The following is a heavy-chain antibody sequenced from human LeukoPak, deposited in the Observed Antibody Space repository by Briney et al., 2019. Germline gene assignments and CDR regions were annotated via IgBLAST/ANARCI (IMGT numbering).Heavy chain of an antibody. D-gene: IGHD3-3*01. CDR1: GGTFSSYA. J-gene: IGHJ4*02. CDR2: IIPILGIA. CDR3: ARDLTFFGVVLPFYYFDY. V-gene: IGHV1-69*04. Sequence: ASVKVSCKASGGTFSSYAISWVRQAPGQGLEWMGRIIPILGIANYARKFQGRVTITADKSTSTAYMELSSLRSEDTAVYYCARDLTFFGVVLPFYYFDYWGQGTLVTVSS.